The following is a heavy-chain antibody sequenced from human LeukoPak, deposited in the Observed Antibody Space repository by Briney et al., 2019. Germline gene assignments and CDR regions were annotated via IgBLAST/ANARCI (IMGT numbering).Heavy chain of an antibody. CDR1: GGXIXSYY. D-gene: IGHD1-14*01. J-gene: IGHJ4*02. CDR3: ARDSLAYMAFDY. CDR2: IYYSGST. V-gene: IGHV4-59*01. Sequence: SETLSLTCTVSGGXIXSYYWSWIRQPPXXXXXWIGYIYYSGSTNYNPSLKSRVTISVDTSKNQFSLKLSSVTAADTAVYYCARDSLAYMAFDYWGQGTLVTVSS.